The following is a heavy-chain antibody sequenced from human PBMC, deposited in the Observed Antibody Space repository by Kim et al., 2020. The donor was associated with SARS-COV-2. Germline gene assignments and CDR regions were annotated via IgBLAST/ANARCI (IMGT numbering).Heavy chain of an antibody. CDR1: GYTFTDYY. J-gene: IGHJ4*02. CDR3: ARDLKKTHYYDTASAYPDS. V-gene: IGHV1-2*02. CDR2: INPNTGGT. D-gene: IGHD3-22*01. Sequence: ASVKVSCRASGYTFTDYYIHWVRQAPGQGLEWMGWINPNTGGTNYAQSFQDRVTMTRDTSISTAYMELSGLRSDDTAVFYCARDLKKTHYYDTASAYPDSWGQGTLVIVSS.